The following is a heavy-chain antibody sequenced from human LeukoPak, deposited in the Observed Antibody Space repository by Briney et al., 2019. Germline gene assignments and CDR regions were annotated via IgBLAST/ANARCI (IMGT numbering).Heavy chain of an antibody. CDR3: ARASGGSSYGWFDP. J-gene: IGHJ5*02. CDR2: IKQDGSEK. CDR1: GFTFSSYW. Sequence: GGSLRLSCAASGFTFSSYWMSWVRQAPGKGLEWVANIKQDGSEKYYVDSVKGRFTISRDNAKNSLYLQMNSLRAEATAVYYCARASGGSSYGWFDPWDQQTLLTVSS. V-gene: IGHV3-7*01. D-gene: IGHD5-18*01.